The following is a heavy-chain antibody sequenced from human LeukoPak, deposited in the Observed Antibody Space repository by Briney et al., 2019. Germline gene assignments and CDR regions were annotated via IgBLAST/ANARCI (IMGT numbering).Heavy chain of an antibody. Sequence: ASVKVSCKASGYSFTDYYMHWVRQAPGQGLEWMGWINPNSGGTNYGQKFQGRVTMTRDTSISTAYMELSRLRSDDTAMYYCAGEVISSSWFPFDYWGQGTLVTVSS. CDR3: AGEVISSSWFPFDY. CDR1: GYSFTDYY. J-gene: IGHJ4*02. CDR2: INPNSGGT. V-gene: IGHV1-2*02. D-gene: IGHD6-13*01.